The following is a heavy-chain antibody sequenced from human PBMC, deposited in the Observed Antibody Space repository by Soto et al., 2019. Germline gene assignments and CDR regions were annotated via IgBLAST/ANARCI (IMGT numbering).Heavy chain of an antibody. D-gene: IGHD2-15*01. CDR3: ARGVGGYCSGGSCSFDY. CDR1: GYTFTSYD. J-gene: IGHJ4*02. CDR2: MNPNSGNT. Sequence: ASVKVSCKAPGYTFTSYDINWVRQATGQGLEWKGWMNPNSGNTGYAQKFQGRVTMTRNTSISTAYMELSSLRSEDTAVYYCARGVGGYCSGGSCSFDYWGQGTRVTVSS. V-gene: IGHV1-8*01.